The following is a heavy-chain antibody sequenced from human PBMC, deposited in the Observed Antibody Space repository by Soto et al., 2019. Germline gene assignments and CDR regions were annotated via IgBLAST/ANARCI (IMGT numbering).Heavy chain of an antibody. CDR2: ISAYNGNT. V-gene: IGHV1-18*01. D-gene: IGHD6-19*01. CDR1: DYTFTNYG. Sequence: QVQLVQSGAEVKKPGASVKVSCKASDYTFTNYGISWVRQAPGQGLEWMGWISAYNGNTNYAQKLQGRVTMTTDTSAGTAYMELRSLRSDDTVVYYCARSSSGPPPDAFDIWGQGTMVTVSS. J-gene: IGHJ3*02. CDR3: ARSSSGPPPDAFDI.